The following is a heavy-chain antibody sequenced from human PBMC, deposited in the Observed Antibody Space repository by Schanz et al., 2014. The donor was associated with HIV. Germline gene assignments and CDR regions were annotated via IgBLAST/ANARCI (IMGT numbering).Heavy chain of an antibody. J-gene: IGHJ6*02. V-gene: IGHV1-18*01. Sequence: QVQLVQSGAEVKKPGASVKVSCKASGYTFTSYSISWVRQAPGQGLEWMGWISAYNGNTNYAQKLQGRVTMTTDTSTNTAYRELRSLTSDDTAVYYCARPYCSSTGCYHYYGMDVWGQGTTVTVSS. CDR1: GYTFTSYS. CDR2: ISAYNGNT. CDR3: ARPYCSSTGCYHYYGMDV. D-gene: IGHD2-2*01.